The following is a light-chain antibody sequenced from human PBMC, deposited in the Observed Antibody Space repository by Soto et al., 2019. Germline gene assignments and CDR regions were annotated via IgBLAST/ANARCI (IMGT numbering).Light chain of an antibody. J-gene: IGLJ1*01. V-gene: IGLV2-14*01. Sequence: QSVLNQPASVSGSPGQSITISCTGTSSGVGGYNYVSWYQQHPGKAPKFMIYEFSNRPSGVSNRLSGSKSGNTASLTISGLQAEDEADYYCSSYTSSSPLVFGTGTKVTVL. CDR2: EFS. CDR3: SSYTSSSPLV. CDR1: SSGVGGYNY.